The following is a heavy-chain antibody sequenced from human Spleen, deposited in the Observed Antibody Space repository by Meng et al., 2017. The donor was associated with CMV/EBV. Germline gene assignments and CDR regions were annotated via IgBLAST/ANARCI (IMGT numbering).Heavy chain of an antibody. Sequence: VHLQGSGPGLVRPSETLSLTCTVSGCSISSYYWSWIRQPAGKGLEWIGRIYTSGSTNYNPSLKSRVTMSVDTSKNQFSLKLSSVTAADTAVYYCARSLGIAARRDWFDPWGQGTLVTVSS. D-gene: IGHD6-13*01. CDR2: IYTSGST. CDR1: GCSISSYY. J-gene: IGHJ5*02. CDR3: ARSLGIAARRDWFDP. V-gene: IGHV4-4*07.